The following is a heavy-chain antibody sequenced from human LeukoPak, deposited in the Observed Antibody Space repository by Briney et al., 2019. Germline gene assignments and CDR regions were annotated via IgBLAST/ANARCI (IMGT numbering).Heavy chain of an antibody. CDR1: AGSISSGGYY. Sequence: SETLSLTCTVSAGSISSGGYYWNWIRQHPGKGLEWIGYIHYGGSTYHNPSLESRVSISADTSKNQFSLNLSSVTAADTAVYYCARDRSGYGVFDYWGQGTLVTVSS. CDR3: ARDRSGYGVFDY. D-gene: IGHD5-12*01. V-gene: IGHV4-31*03. J-gene: IGHJ4*02. CDR2: IHYGGST.